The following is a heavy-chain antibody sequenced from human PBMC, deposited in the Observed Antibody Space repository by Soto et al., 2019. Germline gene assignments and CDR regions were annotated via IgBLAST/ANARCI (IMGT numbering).Heavy chain of an antibody. CDR2: ISGSGGST. J-gene: IGHJ3*02. D-gene: IGHD3-3*01. Sequence: EVQLLESGGGLVQPGGSLRLSCAASGFTFSSYAMSWVRQAPGKGLEWVSAISGSGGSTYYADSVKGRFTISRDNSKNTPYLQMNSLRAEDTAVYYCAKDLGYDFWSGYPPPAYDAFDIWGQGTMVTVSS. V-gene: IGHV3-23*01. CDR3: AKDLGYDFWSGYPPPAYDAFDI. CDR1: GFTFSSYA.